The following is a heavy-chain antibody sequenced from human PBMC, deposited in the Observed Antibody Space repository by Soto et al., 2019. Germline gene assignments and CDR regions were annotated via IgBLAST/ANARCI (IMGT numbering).Heavy chain of an antibody. J-gene: IGHJ1*01. CDR1: GFTVSSNY. CDR3: ARDFGHGDYAEYSQH. Sequence: EVQLVESGGGLVQPGGSLRLSCAASGFTVSSNYMSWVRQAPGKGLEWVSVIYSGGGTYYADSVKGRFTISRDNSKNTLYLQMNSLRADDTGVYYCARDFGHGDYAEYSQHWGQGTMVTVSA. V-gene: IGHV3-66*01. D-gene: IGHD4-17*01. CDR2: IYSGGGT.